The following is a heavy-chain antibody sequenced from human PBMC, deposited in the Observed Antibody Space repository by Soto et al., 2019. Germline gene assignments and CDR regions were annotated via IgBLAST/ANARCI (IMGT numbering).Heavy chain of an antibody. CDR3: ARGLILWFGELSRRGGYYYYMDV. CDR2: INDSGNI. D-gene: IGHD3-10*01. CDR1: GGSFSGYQ. Sequence: QVQLQQWGAGLLKPSETLSLTCAVYGGSFSGYQWTWIRQTPGKGLEWIGEINDSGNINYNPSLKGRVTILLDTPKKQISLRLSSVTAAHSAVYYCARGLILWFGELSRRGGYYYYMDVWGKGTTVTVSS. V-gene: IGHV4-34*01. J-gene: IGHJ6*03.